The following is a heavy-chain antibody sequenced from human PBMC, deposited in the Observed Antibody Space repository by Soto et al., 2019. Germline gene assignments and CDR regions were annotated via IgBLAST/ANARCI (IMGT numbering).Heavy chain of an antibody. J-gene: IGHJ3*02. CDR3: SRGGGVGVAGSAAFDM. Sequence: QLHLGQSGAVVKKPGASVTVSCSASGYPVTAYYMHWVRQAPGRGLERMGGINPATGAAKYTQTFEGRVTMTRDTSTSTVFLELSGLTSEATAVFYCSRGGGVGVAGSAAFDMWGQGTLVTVSS. D-gene: IGHD3-3*01. CDR1: GYPVTAYY. V-gene: IGHV1-2*02. CDR2: INPATGAA.